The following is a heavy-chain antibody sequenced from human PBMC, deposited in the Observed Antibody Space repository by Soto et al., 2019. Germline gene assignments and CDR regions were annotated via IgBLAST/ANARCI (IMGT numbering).Heavy chain of an antibody. CDR2: ISSSSSTI. D-gene: IGHD6-13*01. J-gene: IGHJ5*02. CDR1: GFTFSSYS. V-gene: IGHV3-48*01. CDR3: ARHPERIAEIGWFEP. Sequence: EVHLVESGGGLVQPGGSLRLSCAASGFTFSSYSMNWVRQAPGKGLEWVSYISSSSSTIYYADSVKGRFTISRDNAKNSLYLQTNSLRAEDTAVYYCARHPERIAEIGWFEPWGQGTLVTVSS.